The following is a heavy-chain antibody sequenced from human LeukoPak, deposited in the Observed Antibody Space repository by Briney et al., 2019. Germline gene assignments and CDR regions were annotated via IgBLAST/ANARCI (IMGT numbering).Heavy chain of an antibody. CDR3: ARRGYCTGDSCYSGGFDY. D-gene: IGHD2-15*01. Sequence: ASVKVSSKASGYTFTSYLVHWVGQAPGQGLEWMGIINPSGGTTTYAQKIQGRVTMTRDTSTSTVYMELSSLKSEDTAVYYCARRGYCTGDSCYSGGFDYWGQGTLVTVSS. J-gene: IGHJ4*02. V-gene: IGHV1-46*01. CDR2: INPSGGTT. CDR1: GYTFTSYL.